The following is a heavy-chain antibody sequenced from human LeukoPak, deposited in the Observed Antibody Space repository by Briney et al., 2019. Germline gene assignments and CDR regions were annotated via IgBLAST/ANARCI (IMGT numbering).Heavy chain of an antibody. CDR3: ARHSDSTLIYYYYYYGMDV. D-gene: IGHD3-10*01. CDR2: IKQDGSEK. J-gene: IGHJ6*02. Sequence: GGSLRLSCAASGFTFSSCWMRWVRQAPGKGLEWVANIKQDGSEKYYVDSVKGRFTISRDNAKNSLYLQMNSLRAEDTAVYYSARHSDSTLIYYYYYYGMDVWGQGTTVTVSS. CDR1: GFTFSSCW. V-gene: IGHV3-7*01.